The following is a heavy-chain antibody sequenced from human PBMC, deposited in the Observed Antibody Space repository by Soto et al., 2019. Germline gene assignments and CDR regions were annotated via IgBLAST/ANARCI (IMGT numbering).Heavy chain of an antibody. CDR2: IKQDGSET. CDR1: GFTFSSYW. V-gene: IGHV3-7*05. J-gene: IGHJ4*02. CDR3: AAWARSSWFDY. Sequence: EVQLVESGGGLVQPGESLRLSCAGSGFTFSSYWMRWVRQAPGKGLEWVANIKQDGSETDYVDSVKGRFTSSRDNAKNSLYLQMNSLRAEDTAVYYCAAWARSSWFDYWGQGTLVTVSS. D-gene: IGHD6-13*01.